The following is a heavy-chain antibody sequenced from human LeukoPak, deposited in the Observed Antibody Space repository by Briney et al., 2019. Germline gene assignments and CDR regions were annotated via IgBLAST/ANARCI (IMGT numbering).Heavy chain of an antibody. V-gene: IGHV4-4*07. CDR1: GGSISDYY. CDR3: ARGPPPDFDC. CDR2: IYTTGST. J-gene: IGHJ4*02. Sequence: SETLCLTCTVSGGSISDYYWSWIRQPAGKGLEWIGRIYTTGSTDYNPSPKSRVTMSVDTSKNQFSLKLSSVTAADTAVYYCARGPPPDFDCWGQGTLVTVSS.